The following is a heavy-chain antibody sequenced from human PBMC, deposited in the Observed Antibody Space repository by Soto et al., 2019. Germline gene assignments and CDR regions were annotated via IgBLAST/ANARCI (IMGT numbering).Heavy chain of an antibody. CDR2: IYYSGST. CDR3: ARTISPYDRLDY. Sequence: SETLSLTCTVSGGSISSGDYYWSWIRQPPGKGLEWIGYIYYSGSTYYNPSLKSRVTISVDTSKNQFSLKLSSVTAADTAVYYCARTISPYDRLDYWGQRTLVTGSS. V-gene: IGHV4-30-4*01. J-gene: IGHJ4*02. D-gene: IGHD2-21*01. CDR1: GGSISSGDYY.